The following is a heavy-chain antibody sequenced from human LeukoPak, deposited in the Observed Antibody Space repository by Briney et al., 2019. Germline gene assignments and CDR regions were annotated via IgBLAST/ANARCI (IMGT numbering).Heavy chain of an antibody. CDR1: GFTFSSYG. V-gene: IGHV3-30*02. Sequence: GGSLRLSCAASGFTFSSYGMHWVRQAPGRGLEWVAFIGYDGSNEYYADSVKGRFTISRDNSKNTLYLQMNSLRAEDTAVYYCAKDRYSASSTFTVNPFDYWGQGILVTVSS. CDR3: AKDRYSASSTFTVNPFDY. J-gene: IGHJ4*02. D-gene: IGHD5-12*01. CDR2: IGYDGSNE.